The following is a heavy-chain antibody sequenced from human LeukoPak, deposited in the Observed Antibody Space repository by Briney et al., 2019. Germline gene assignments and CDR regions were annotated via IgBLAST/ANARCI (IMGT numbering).Heavy chain of an antibody. CDR1: GGSISSYY. Sequence: PSETLSLTCTVSGGSISSYYWTWIRQPPGKGLEWIGYIYHRGTANYNPSLKSRVTVSVDTSKNQFSLKLSSVTAADTAVYYCARGPYYDFWSGNDFDYWGQGTLVTVSS. CDR3: ARGPYYDFWSGNDFDY. V-gene: IGHV4-4*09. CDR2: IYHRGTA. J-gene: IGHJ4*02. D-gene: IGHD3-3*01.